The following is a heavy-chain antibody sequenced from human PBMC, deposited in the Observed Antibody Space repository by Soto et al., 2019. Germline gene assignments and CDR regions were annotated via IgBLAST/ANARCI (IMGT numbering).Heavy chain of an antibody. J-gene: IGHJ4*02. CDR2: LYSGST. CDR1: GASISRGGFH. CDR3: ARRGSGHTFDY. D-gene: IGHD3-10*01. Sequence: SETLSLTCGGTGASISRGGFHWGWIRQPPGQGLEWIGSLYSGSTYYNPSLKSRVTISADTSKNEFSLRLTSVTAADTAVYYCARRGSGHTFDYWGQGTLVTVSS. V-gene: IGHV4-39*01.